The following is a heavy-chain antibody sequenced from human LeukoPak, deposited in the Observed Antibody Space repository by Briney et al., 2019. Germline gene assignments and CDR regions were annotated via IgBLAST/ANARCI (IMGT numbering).Heavy chain of an antibody. V-gene: IGHV1-69*05. CDR2: IIPIFGTA. CDR1: GGTFSSYA. CDR3: ARGVGATNLDY. J-gene: IGHJ4*02. D-gene: IGHD1-26*01. Sequence: ASVKVSCKASGGTFSSYAIRWVRQARGQGLEWMGGIIPIFGTANYAQKFQGRVTITTDESTSTAYMELSSLRSEDTAVYYCARGVGATNLDYWGQGTLVTVSS.